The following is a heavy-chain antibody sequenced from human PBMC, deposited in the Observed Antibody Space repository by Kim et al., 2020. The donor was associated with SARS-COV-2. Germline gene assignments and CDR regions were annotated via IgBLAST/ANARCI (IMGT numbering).Heavy chain of an antibody. Sequence: GGSLRLSCAASGFTVSSNYMSWVRQAPGKGLEWVSVIYSGGSTYYADSAKVRFTISRHNSKNTLYLQMNSLRAEDTAVYYCARRDVTIFGVVIDYWGQGTLVTVSS. V-gene: IGHV3-53*04. CDR3: ARRDVTIFGVVIDY. CDR1: GFTVSSNY. J-gene: IGHJ4*02. D-gene: IGHD3-3*01. CDR2: IYSGGST.